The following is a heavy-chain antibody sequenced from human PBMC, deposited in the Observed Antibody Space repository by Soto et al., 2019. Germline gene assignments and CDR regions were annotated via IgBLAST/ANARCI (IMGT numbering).Heavy chain of an antibody. CDR3: ARDRESSSLHDAFDI. CDR1: GFTFSSYG. V-gene: IGHV3-33*01. J-gene: IGHJ3*02. CDR2: IWYDGSNK. D-gene: IGHD6-13*01. Sequence: GGSLRLSCAASGFTFSSYGMHWVRQAPGKGLEWVAVIWYDGSNKYYADSVKGRFTISRDNSKNTLYLQMNSLRAEDTAVYYCARDRESSSLHDAFDIWGQGTMVTVSS.